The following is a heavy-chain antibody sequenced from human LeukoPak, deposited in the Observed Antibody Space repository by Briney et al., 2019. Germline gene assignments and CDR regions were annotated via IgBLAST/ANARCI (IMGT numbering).Heavy chain of an antibody. D-gene: IGHD5-18*01. V-gene: IGHV4-59*01. CDR3: ARDRYIYGSDDRWFDP. CDR1: GGSISSYY. J-gene: IGHJ5*02. Sequence: SETLSLTCTVSGGSISSYYWSWIRQPPGKGLEWIGYIYYSGSTNYNPSLKSQVTISVDTSKNQFSLKLSSVTAADTAVYFCARDRYIYGSDDRWFDPWGQGTLVTVSS. CDR2: IYYSGST.